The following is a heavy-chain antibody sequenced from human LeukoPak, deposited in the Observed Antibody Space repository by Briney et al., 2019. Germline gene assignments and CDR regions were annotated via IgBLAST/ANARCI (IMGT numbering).Heavy chain of an antibody. V-gene: IGHV3-74*01. J-gene: IGHJ4*02. Sequence: GGSLRLSCAAPGFTFSNYWMHWVRQVPGKGLVWVSRINPGGSSTTYADSVKGRFTISRDNAKNTLYLQMNSLRAEDTAVYYCARSNQADDYWGQGTLVTVSS. D-gene: IGHD4-11*01. CDR2: INPGGSST. CDR1: GFTFSNYW. CDR3: ARSNQADDY.